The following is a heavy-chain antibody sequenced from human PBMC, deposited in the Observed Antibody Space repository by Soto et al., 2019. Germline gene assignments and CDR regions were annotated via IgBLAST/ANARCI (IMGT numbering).Heavy chain of an antibody. CDR2: IYYSGST. V-gene: IGHV4-59*01. J-gene: IGHJ3*02. D-gene: IGHD3-22*01. CDR3: ARAPSYYYDSSGYYSAFDI. Sequence: SETLSLTCTVSGGSISSYYWSWIRQPPGKGLEWIGYIYYSGSTNYNPSLKSRVTISVDTSKNQFSLKLSSVTAADTAVYYCARAPSYYYDSSGYYSAFDIWGQGTMVTVSS. CDR1: GGSISSYY.